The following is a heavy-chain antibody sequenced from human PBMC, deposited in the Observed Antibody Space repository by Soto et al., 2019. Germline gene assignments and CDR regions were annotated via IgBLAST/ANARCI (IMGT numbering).Heavy chain of an antibody. V-gene: IGHV4-30-2*01. CDR2: IYHSGST. J-gene: IGHJ5*02. CDR3: ARVPGP. CDR1: CGSISSGGYS. Sequence: SETLSPTFAFSCGSISSGGYSWSWIRQPPGKGLEWIGYIYHSGSTYYNPSLKSRVTISVDRSKNQFSLKLSSVTAADTAVYYCARVPGPWGQGTLVTVSS.